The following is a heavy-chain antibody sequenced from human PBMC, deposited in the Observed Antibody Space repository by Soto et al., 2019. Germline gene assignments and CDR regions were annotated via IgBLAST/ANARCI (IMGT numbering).Heavy chain of an antibody. V-gene: IGHV3-74*01. D-gene: IGHD2-2*01. Sequence: GGSLRLSCAASGFTFSSYWMHWVRQAPGKGLEWVSHINGDGTYTRYAESVKGRITISRDNAKNTLYLQMNSLRAEDTAVYYCVREVVVPAAMDNSYYYYGMDVWGQGTKVTVSS. CDR2: INGDGTYT. J-gene: IGHJ6*02. CDR1: GFTFSSYW. CDR3: VREVVVPAAMDNSYYYYGMDV.